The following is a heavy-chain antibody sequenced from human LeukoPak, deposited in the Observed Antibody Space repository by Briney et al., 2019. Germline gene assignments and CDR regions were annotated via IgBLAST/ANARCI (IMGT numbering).Heavy chain of an antibody. CDR3: AKDRVSPGFNLFDP. CDR2: INGRGHNT. J-gene: IGHJ5*02. Sequence: GGSLRLSCAASGFTFSSYAMNWVRQAPGKGLEWVSAINGRGHNTYYADSVKGRFTISRDNSKSTLFLQMNSLRAEDTAIYYCAKDRVSPGFNLFDPWGQGTLVTVSS. CDR1: GFTFSSYA. D-gene: IGHD2/OR15-2a*01. V-gene: IGHV3-23*01.